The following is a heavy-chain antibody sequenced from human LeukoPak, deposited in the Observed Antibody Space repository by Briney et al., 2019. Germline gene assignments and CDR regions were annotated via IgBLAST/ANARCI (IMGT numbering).Heavy chain of an antibody. D-gene: IGHD4-23*01. Sequence: GESLQISCQDSGDSFSSYWITWVRQMPGKGLEWMGGIDPSDSYTNYSQSLQGHVTISADKSISSVYLQWSSLKASDTAMYYCARGAATGNSRAFNVWGQGTTVIVSS. CDR3: ARGAATGNSRAFNV. J-gene: IGHJ6*02. CDR2: IDPSDSYT. CDR1: GDSFSSYW. V-gene: IGHV5-10-1*01.